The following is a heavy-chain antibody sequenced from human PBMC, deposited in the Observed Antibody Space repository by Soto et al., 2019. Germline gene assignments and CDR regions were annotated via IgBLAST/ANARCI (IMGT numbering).Heavy chain of an antibody. CDR1: GGSISSSSYY. CDR3: ARHTASDLFLEWFHFDY. D-gene: IGHD3-3*01. CDR2: IYYSGST. V-gene: IGHV4-39*01. Sequence: SSETLSLTCTVSGGSISSSSYYWGWIRQPPGKGLEWIGSIYYSGSTYYNPSLKSRVTISVDTSKNQFSLKLSSVTAADTAVYYCARHTASDLFLEWFHFDYWGQGTLVTVSS. J-gene: IGHJ4*02.